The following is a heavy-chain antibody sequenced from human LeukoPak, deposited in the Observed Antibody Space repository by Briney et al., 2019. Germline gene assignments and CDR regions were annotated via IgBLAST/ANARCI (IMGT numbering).Heavy chain of an antibody. V-gene: IGHV3-21*01. CDR3: ARGGYDFWSGGNWFDP. Sequence: GGSLRLSCAASGFYFSSYSMNWVRQAPGKGLEWVSSINTGSTYMYYADSVKGRFTISRDNAKNSLHLQMYSLRAEDTAVYFCARGGYDFWSGGNWFDPWGQGTLVTVSS. CDR1: GFYFSSYS. J-gene: IGHJ5*02. D-gene: IGHD3-3*01. CDR2: INTGSTYM.